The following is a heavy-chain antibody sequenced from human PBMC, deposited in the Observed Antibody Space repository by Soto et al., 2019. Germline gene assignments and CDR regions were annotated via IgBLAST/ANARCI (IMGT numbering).Heavy chain of an antibody. Sequence: EAQLVESGGGLVQPGGSLRLSCAASGFSLGSYWMTWVRQAPGKGLEWVANIKKDGSRTSYLDSVRGHFTISRDNVGNSLSRQMDSLRAEDTGLYFWARDVSPGTSTWYVDAFDIWGQGTMVTVSS. CDR1: GFSLGSYW. CDR3: ARDVSPGTSTWYVDAFDI. CDR2: IKKDGSRT. D-gene: IGHD3-10*01. V-gene: IGHV3-7*05. J-gene: IGHJ3*02.